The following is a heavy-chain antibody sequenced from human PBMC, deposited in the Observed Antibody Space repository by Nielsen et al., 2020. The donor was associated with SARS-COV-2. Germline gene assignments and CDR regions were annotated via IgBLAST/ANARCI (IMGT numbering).Heavy chain of an antibody. CDR2: IYYSGST. D-gene: IGHD2-2*03. CDR1: GGSISSYY. J-gene: IGHJ6*02. V-gene: IGHV4-59*01. CDR3: ARAYAGMDTVVRYYYYGMDV. Sequence: GSLRLSCTVSGGSISSYYWSWIRQPPGKGLEWIGYIYYSGSTNYNPSLKSRVTISVDTSKNQFSLKLSSVTAADTAVYYCARAYAGMDTVVRYYYYGMDVWGQGTTVTVSS.